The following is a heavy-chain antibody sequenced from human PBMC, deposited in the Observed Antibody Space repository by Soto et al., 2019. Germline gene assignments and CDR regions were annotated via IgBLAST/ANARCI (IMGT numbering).Heavy chain of an antibody. Sequence: QVQLQKWGAGLLKPSETLSLTCAVYGGSFSGYYWSWIRQPPGKGLEWIGEINHSGSTNYNPSLKSRVTISVDTSKNQFSLKLSSVTAADTAVYYCARRTSSGWYYYYYGMDVWGQGTTVTVSS. CDR1: GGSFSGYY. CDR3: ARRTSSGWYYYYYGMDV. V-gene: IGHV4-34*01. D-gene: IGHD6-19*01. CDR2: INHSGST. J-gene: IGHJ6*02.